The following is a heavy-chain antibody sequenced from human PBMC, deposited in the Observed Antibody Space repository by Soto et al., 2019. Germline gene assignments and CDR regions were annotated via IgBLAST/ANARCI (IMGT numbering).Heavy chain of an antibody. D-gene: IGHD3-3*01. CDR3: ARGTLGYDFWSGYYDIGGYYYGMDV. Sequence: QVQLVQSGAEVKKPGASVKVSCKASGYTFTSYDINWVRQATGQGLEWMGWMNPNSGNTGYAQKFQGRVTMTRNTSISTAYMELSRLRSADTAVYYCARGTLGYDFWSGYYDIGGYYYGMDVWGQGTTVTVSS. J-gene: IGHJ6*02. V-gene: IGHV1-8*01. CDR2: MNPNSGNT. CDR1: GYTFTSYD.